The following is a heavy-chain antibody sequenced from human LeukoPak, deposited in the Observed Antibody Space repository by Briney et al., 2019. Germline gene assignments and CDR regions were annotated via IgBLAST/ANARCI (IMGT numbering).Heavy chain of an antibody. CDR3: ARASPSSGWYRKVTDAFDI. D-gene: IGHD6-19*01. V-gene: IGHV4-34*01. J-gene: IGHJ3*02. CDR1: GGTFSDYY. CDR2: INHSGST. Sequence: SETLSLTCAVYGGTFSDYYWSWIRQPPGKGLEWIGEINHSGSTNYNPSLKSRVTISVDTSKNQFSLKLSSVTAADTAVYYCARASPSSGWYRKVTDAFDIWGQGTMVTVSS.